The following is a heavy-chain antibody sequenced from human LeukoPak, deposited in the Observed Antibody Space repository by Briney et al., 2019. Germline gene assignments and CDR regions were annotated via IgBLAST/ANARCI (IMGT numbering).Heavy chain of an antibody. Sequence: SETLSLTCTVSGGSISSYFWSWIRQPAGKGLEWIGRIYTSGSTKYNPSLQSRVTMSLDTSKNQLSLKLGSVTAADTAVYYCAGAETSGGLCDYWGQGTLVTVSS. J-gene: IGHJ4*02. CDR1: GGSISSYF. V-gene: IGHV4-4*07. CDR2: IYTSGST. CDR3: AGAETSGGLCDY. D-gene: IGHD6-19*01.